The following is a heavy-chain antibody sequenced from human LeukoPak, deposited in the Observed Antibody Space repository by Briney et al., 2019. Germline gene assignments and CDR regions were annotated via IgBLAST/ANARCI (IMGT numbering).Heavy chain of an antibody. CDR1: GGSISSGSYY. J-gene: IGHJ4*02. D-gene: IGHD1-26*01. CDR2: ISKTGST. CDR3: GRGVVGATALGY. Sequence: SETLSLTCTVYGGSISSGSYYWSWIRQPAGRELEWIGRISKTGSTSYNPSLKSRVTMSVDTSKSQFSLRLSSATAADTAVYYCGRGVVGATALGYWGQGTLVTVAS. V-gene: IGHV4-61*02.